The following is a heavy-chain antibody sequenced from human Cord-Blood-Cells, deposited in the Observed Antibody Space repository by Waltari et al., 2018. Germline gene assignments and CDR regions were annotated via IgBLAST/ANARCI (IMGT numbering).Heavy chain of an antibody. CDR2: ISYDGSNK. D-gene: IGHD6-6*01. CDR3: AKENSSSSFFAFDI. J-gene: IGHJ3*02. CDR1: GFPFRSSG. V-gene: IGHV3-30*18. Sequence: QVQLVESGGGVVQPGRSLRLSCAASGFPFRSSGMQWVRQAPGKGLEWVAVISYDGSNKYYADSVKGRFTISRDNSKNTLYLQMNSLRAEDTAVYYCAKENSSSSFFAFDIWGQGTMVTVSS.